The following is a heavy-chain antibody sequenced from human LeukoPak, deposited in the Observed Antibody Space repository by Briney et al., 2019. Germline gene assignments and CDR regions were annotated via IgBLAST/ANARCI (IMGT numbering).Heavy chain of an antibody. Sequence: GGSLRLSCAASGFTFGSYDMHWVRQAPGKGLEWVAVIWYDGSTQYYGDSVKGRFTISRDNSKNTLSLQMNSLRAEDTAVYYCARDIYGGHDYWGQGTLLTVSS. D-gene: IGHD2-21*01. V-gene: IGHV3-33*01. CDR1: GFTFGSYD. CDR3: ARDIYGGHDY. CDR2: IWYDGSTQ. J-gene: IGHJ4*02.